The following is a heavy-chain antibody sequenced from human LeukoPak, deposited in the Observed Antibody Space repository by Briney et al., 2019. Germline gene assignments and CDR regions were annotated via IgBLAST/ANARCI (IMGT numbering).Heavy chain of an antibody. CDR2: ISGSGGST. Sequence: GGSLRLSCAASGFTFSSYAMSWVRQAPGKGLEWVSAISGSGGSTYYADSVKGRFTISRDNSKNTLYLQMNSLRAEDTAVYYCAKYHDSSGYYSALVYWGQGTLVTVSS. J-gene: IGHJ4*02. V-gene: IGHV3-23*01. D-gene: IGHD3-22*01. CDR3: AKYHDSSGYYSALVY. CDR1: GFTFSSYA.